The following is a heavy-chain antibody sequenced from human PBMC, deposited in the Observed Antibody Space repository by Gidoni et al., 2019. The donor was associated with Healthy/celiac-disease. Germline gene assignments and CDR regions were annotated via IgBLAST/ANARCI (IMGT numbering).Heavy chain of an antibody. CDR3: ARDKAIYSSRNSGQNDYYYYYMDV. CDR1: GGSISSYY. CDR2: ISTRGST. J-gene: IGHJ6*03. V-gene: IGHV4-4*07. Sequence: QVQLQASGPGLVKPSATLSLTCTVPGGSISSYYWSLIRQPAGKGLEWIGRISTRGSTNYNPSRKRRVTKSVDTAKNQFSLKLSSVTAAETAVYYCARDKAIYSSRNSGQNDYYYYYMDVWGKGTTVTVSS. D-gene: IGHD2-2*01.